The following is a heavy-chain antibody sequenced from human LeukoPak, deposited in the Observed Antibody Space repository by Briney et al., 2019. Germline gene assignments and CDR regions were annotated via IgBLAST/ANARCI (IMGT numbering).Heavy chain of an antibody. V-gene: IGHV1-46*01. CDR2: INPSGGST. J-gene: IGHJ4*02. CDR1: GYTFTSYY. D-gene: IGHD6-13*01. CDR3: ARGVAAGYDY. Sequence: ASVKVSCKASGYTFTSYYMYWVRQAPGQGLEWMGMINPSGGSTTYAQKFQGRVTMTRDRSTSTVYMERGSLRADDTAMYFCARGVAAGYDYWGQGTLDTVSS.